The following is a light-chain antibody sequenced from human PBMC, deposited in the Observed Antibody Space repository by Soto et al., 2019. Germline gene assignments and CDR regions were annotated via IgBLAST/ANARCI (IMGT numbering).Light chain of an antibody. V-gene: IGLV1-40*01. Sequence: QPVLTQPPSVSGAPGQRVTISCTGSSSNIGAGYDVHWYQLLPGTAPKLLIYGNTNRPSGVPDRFSGSKSGTSASLAITGLQAEDEADYYCQSYDSGLSAVLFGGGTKLTVL. CDR2: GNT. J-gene: IGLJ3*02. CDR1: SSNIGAGYD. CDR3: QSYDSGLSAVL.